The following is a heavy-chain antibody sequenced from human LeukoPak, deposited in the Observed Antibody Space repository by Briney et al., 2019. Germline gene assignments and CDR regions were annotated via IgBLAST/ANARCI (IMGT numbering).Heavy chain of an antibody. V-gene: IGHV4-59*11. Sequence: PSETLSLTCTVSGGSISPHYWSWIRQPPGKGLEWIGYISYSGSTNYNPSLKSRVTISLDTSKNHFSLKLSPVTAADTAVFYCARTRFGGPYFEYWGQGTLVTVSS. J-gene: IGHJ4*02. CDR1: GGSISPHY. CDR2: ISYSGST. CDR3: ARTRFGGPYFEY. D-gene: IGHD3-10*01.